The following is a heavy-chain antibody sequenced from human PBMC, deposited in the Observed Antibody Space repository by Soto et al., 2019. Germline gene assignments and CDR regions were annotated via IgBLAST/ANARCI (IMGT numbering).Heavy chain of an antibody. Sequence: EVQLVETGGGLIQPRGSLSVSCAASGFTVRSNYMSWVRQAPGKGLEWVSVIYSGGSTYYADSVKGRFTISRDNSKNTLYFQMNSLRAEDTAVYYCARALLGRFDPWGQGTLVTVSS. CDR2: IYSGGST. V-gene: IGHV3-53*02. CDR3: ARALLGRFDP. CDR1: GFTVRSNY. J-gene: IGHJ5*02. D-gene: IGHD2-15*01.